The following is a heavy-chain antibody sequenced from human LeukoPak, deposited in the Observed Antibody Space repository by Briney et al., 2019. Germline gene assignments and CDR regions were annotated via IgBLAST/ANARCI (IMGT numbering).Heavy chain of an antibody. V-gene: IGHV1-8*01. CDR3: ARGRLTEPYDY. J-gene: IGHJ4*02. CDR1: GYTFTSYD. CDR2: MNPNSGDT. D-gene: IGHD1-20*01. Sequence: ASVKVSCKASGYTFTSYDINWVRQATEQGLEWMGWMNPNSGDTGYVQKFQGRVTITADESTSTAYMELSSLRSEDTAVYYCARGRLTEPYDYWGQGTLVTVSS.